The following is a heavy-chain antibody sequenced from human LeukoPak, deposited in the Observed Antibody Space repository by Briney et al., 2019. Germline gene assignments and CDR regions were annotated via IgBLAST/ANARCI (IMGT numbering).Heavy chain of an antibody. D-gene: IGHD6-6*01. J-gene: IGHJ4*02. V-gene: IGHV3-21*01. Sequence: MAGGSLRLSCAASGFTFSSYSMNWVRQAPGKGLEWVSSISSSSSYIYYADSVKGRFTISRDNAENSLYLQMNSLRAEDTAVYYCARECRIAARRYYFDYWGQGTLVTVSS. CDR3: ARECRIAARRYYFDY. CDR1: GFTFSSYS. CDR2: ISSSSSYI.